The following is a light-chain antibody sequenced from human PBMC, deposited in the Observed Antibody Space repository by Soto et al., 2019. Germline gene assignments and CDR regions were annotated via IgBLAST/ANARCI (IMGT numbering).Light chain of an antibody. CDR3: QQYASSPGT. J-gene: IGKJ1*01. CDR2: GTS. CDR1: QSVSTDY. Sequence: EIVLTQSPGTLSLSPGERATLSCRASQSVSTDYLAWYQQKPGQAPRLLIFGTSNRATGIPDRFRGGGSGTDFTLTISSLEPEDFAVYYCQQYASSPGTFGQGTKVEIK. V-gene: IGKV3-20*01.